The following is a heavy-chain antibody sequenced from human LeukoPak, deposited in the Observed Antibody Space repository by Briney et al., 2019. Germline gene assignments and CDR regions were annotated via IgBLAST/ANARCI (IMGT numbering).Heavy chain of an antibody. CDR3: ARVTYDILTGYLDAFDI. V-gene: IGHV3-7*01. Sequence: GGSLRLSCAASGFIFSGYWMCWVRQAPGKGLEWVANIKEDGSEKYHVDSVKGRFTISRDNAKNSLYLQMNSLRAEDTAVYFCARVTYDILTGYLDAFDIWGQGTVVTVSS. D-gene: IGHD3-9*01. J-gene: IGHJ3*02. CDR2: IKEDGSEK. CDR1: GFIFSGYW.